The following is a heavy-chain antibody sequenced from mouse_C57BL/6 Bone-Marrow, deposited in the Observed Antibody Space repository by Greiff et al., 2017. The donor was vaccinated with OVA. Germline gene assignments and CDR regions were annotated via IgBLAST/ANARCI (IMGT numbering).Heavy chain of an antibody. Sequence: VKLMESGAELVRPGASVKLSCKASGYTFTDYYINWVKQRPGQGLEWIARIYPGSGNTYYNEKFKGKATLTAEKSSSTAYMQLSSLTSEDSAVYFCAISSATAQATYYAMDYWGQGTSVTVSS. V-gene: IGHV1-76*01. CDR1: GYTFTDYY. J-gene: IGHJ4*01. CDR2: IYPGSGNT. CDR3: AISSATAQATYYAMDY. D-gene: IGHD3-2*02.